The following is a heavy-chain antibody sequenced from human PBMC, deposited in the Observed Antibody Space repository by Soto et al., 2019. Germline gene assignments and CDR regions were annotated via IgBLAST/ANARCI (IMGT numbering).Heavy chain of an antibody. D-gene: IGHD6-6*01. V-gene: IGHV3-30-3*01. J-gene: IGHJ4*02. CDR1: GFIFNSYG. CDR2: ISYDGNDK. CDR3: ARDAEYSSVFDY. Sequence: QVHLVESGGGVVLPARSLRLSCVASGFIFNSYGFHWVRQAPGRGLEWVAAISYDGNDKNYADSVKGRFTISRDNSNNTLFLQMDSLKPEDTALYYCARDAEYSSVFDYWGQGSLVTVS.